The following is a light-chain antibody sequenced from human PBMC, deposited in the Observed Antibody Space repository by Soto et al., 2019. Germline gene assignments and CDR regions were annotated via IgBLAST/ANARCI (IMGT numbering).Light chain of an antibody. CDR2: AAS. V-gene: IGKV1-9*01. CDR3: QQRKSYPFT. CDR1: QDINTY. J-gene: IGKJ5*01. Sequence: DIQLTQSPSFLSASVGDRVTITCRASQDINTYLAWYQQKPGKDPKLLIFAASTLQNGVPSRFRGSGSGTEFTVTITSLQHEDFATYYCQQRKSYPFTFGQGTRLEIK.